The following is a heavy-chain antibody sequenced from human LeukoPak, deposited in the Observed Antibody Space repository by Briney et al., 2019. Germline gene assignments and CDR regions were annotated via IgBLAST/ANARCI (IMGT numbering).Heavy chain of an antibody. CDR3: ARQYYDFWSGYPYYYYYYMDV. D-gene: IGHD3-3*01. Sequence: SETLSLTCAVSGYSIGSGYYWGWIRQTPGKGLEWIGSIYHSGSTYYNPSLKSRVTISVDTSKNQFSLKLSSVTAADTAVYYCARQYYDFWSGYPYYYYYYMDVWGKGTTVTVSS. CDR1: GYSIGSGYY. CDR2: IYHSGST. V-gene: IGHV4-38-2*01. J-gene: IGHJ6*03.